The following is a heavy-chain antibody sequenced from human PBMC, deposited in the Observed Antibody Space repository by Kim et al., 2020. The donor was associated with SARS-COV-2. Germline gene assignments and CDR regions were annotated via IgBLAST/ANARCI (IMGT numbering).Heavy chain of an antibody. CDR3: ARSPPFGGVIDHYLDV. CDR1: GFTFSSYD. D-gene: IGHD3-16*02. V-gene: IGHV3-13*01. CDR2: IGTAGDT. Sequence: GGSLRLSCAASGFTFSSYDMHWVRQATGKGLEWVSAIGTAGDTYYPGSVKGRFTISRENAKNSLYLQMNSLRAGDTAVYYCARSPPFGGVIDHYLDVWGKGTTVTVSS. J-gene: IGHJ6*04.